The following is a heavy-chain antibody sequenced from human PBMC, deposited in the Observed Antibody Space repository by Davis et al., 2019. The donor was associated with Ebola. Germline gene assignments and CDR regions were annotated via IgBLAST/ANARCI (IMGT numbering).Heavy chain of an antibody. D-gene: IGHD6-13*01. CDR1: GFTFDDYA. J-gene: IGHJ4*02. Sequence: PGGSLRLSCAASGFTFDDYAMHWVRQAPGKGLEWVSGISWNSGSIGYADSVKGRFTISRDNAKNSLYLQMNSLRAEDTAVYYCAKTARAAAGLFDYWGQGTLVTVSS. V-gene: IGHV3-9*01. CDR2: ISWNSGSI. CDR3: AKTARAAAGLFDY.